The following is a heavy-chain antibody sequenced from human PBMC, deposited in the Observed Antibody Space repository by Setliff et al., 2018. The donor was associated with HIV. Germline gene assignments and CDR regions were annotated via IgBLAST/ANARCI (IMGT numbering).Heavy chain of an antibody. CDR3: SKEKFTFTVVRGVIDP. Sequence: GGSLRLSCAASGFTVSSDYMSWVRQAPGKGLEWLSTIYGGASTYYADSVKGRFTTSRDNSKNTIFLQMNGLKGDDTAFYYCSKEKFTFTVVRGVIDPWGQGSLVSVSS. D-gene: IGHD3-10*01. J-gene: IGHJ5*02. CDR2: IYGGAST. V-gene: IGHV3-53*01. CDR1: GFTVSSDY.